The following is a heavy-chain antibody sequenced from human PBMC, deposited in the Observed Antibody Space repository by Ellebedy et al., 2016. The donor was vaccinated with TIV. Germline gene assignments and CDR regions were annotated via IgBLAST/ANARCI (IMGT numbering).Heavy chain of an antibody. CDR1: GFSLSNSF. CDR2: LTADGRST. J-gene: IGHJ4*02. Sequence: GGSLRLXXAASGFSLSNSFMGWIRQAPGKGLEWVSTLTADGRSTYFADSVKGRLTISRDNSKNTVYLQMNSLRSGDTAVYYCRPGHYSDAWGQGTLVTVSS. V-gene: IGHV3-23*01. CDR3: RPGHYSDA.